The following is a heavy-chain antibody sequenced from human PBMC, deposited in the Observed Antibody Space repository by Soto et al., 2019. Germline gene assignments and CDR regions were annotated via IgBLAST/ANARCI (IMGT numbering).Heavy chain of an antibody. V-gene: IGHV1-69*01. J-gene: IGHJ4*02. CDR3: ARGSQLVHFYFDS. D-gene: IGHD6-6*01. CDR1: RRYV. Sequence: RRYVISWGLQSPGQGLEWMGGIIPIFGTANYAQKFRGRVTITADESTSTAYMELSSLRSEDTAVYYCARGSQLVHFYFDSWCQGTLVTV. CDR2: IIPIFGTA.